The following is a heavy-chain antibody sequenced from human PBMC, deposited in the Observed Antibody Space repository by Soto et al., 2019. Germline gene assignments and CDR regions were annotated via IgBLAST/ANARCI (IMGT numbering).Heavy chain of an antibody. CDR3: APKGHYYYYYMDV. Sequence: EVQLVESGGGLVKPGGSLRLSCAASGFTFSSYSMNWVRQAPGKGLEWVSSISSSSSYIYYADSVKGRFTISRDNAKNTLSVQMKSLRAEDTAAYYCAPKGHYYYYYMDVWGKGTTVTVSS. CDR1: GFTFSSYS. V-gene: IGHV3-21*01. J-gene: IGHJ6*03. CDR2: ISSSSSYI.